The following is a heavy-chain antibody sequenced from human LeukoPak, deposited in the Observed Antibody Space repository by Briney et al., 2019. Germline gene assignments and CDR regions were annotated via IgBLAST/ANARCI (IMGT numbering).Heavy chain of an antibody. CDR3: VRGGWYFDY. V-gene: IGHV3-7*04. CDR2: IKQDGSEK. Sequence: GGSLRLSCAASGFTLSDHCMTWVRQAPGKGLEWVAYIKQDGSEKYSVDSVKGRFTISIDNSKNLLYLQMNSLRAEDTAVYYCVRGGWYFDYWGEGTLVTVSS. CDR1: GFTLSDHC. D-gene: IGHD6-19*01. J-gene: IGHJ4*02.